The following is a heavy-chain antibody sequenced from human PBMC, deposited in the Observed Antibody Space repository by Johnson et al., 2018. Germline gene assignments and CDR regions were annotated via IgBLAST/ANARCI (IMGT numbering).Heavy chain of an antibody. D-gene: IGHD6-19*01. J-gene: IGHJ1*01. CDR1: GFTFSSYA. CDR3: ARDRAAVAGIGYFQY. V-gene: IGHV3-64*07. CDR2: ISGDGSST. Sequence: VQLVESGGGLVQPGGSLRLSCAASGFTFSSYAMHWVRQAPGKGLEYVSGISGDGSSTFYADSVKGRFTISRDNSKNTLYLQMGSLRTEDMGVYFCARDRAAVAGIGYFQYWGQGTLVTVSS.